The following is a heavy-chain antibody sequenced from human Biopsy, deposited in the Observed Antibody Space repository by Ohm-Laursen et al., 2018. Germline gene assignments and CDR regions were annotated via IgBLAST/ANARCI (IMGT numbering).Heavy chain of an antibody. D-gene: IGHD3-3*01. CDR3: ARTPRDSFWSGSYKRGLWFDP. V-gene: IGHV4-59*07. CDR1: GGSIISYY. J-gene: IGHJ5*02. Sequence: SDTLSLTCGVSGGSIISYYWTWIRQPPGKGLEWIGHVYNGGITNYIPSLKSRVTISKDTSKNQFSLQVNSVTAADTAVYYCARTPRDSFWSGSYKRGLWFDPWGQGTLVIVSS. CDR2: VYNGGIT.